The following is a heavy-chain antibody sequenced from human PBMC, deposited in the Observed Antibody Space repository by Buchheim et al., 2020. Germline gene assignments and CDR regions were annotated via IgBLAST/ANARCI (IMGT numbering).Heavy chain of an antibody. CDR1: GFTFSSYT. J-gene: IGHJ6*03. Sequence: EVQLVESGGGLVKPGGSLRLSCAASGFTFSSYTMNWVRQAPGKGLEWVSSISSTSYYIYYADSVKGRFTISRDNAENSLFLQMNSLRAEDTAVYYCARRRSSGWSGNYYMDVWGKGTT. D-gene: IGHD6-19*01. CDR2: ISSTSYYI. CDR3: ARRRSSGWSGNYYMDV. V-gene: IGHV3-21*04.